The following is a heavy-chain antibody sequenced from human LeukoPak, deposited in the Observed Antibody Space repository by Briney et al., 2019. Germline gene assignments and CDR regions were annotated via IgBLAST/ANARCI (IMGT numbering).Heavy chain of an antibody. J-gene: IGHJ4*02. D-gene: IGHD1-1*01. CDR3: ARGKTTSGMSAGY. CDR2: INQDGSEK. CDR1: GFTFSSYW. V-gene: IGHV3-7*03. Sequence: SGGSLRLSCAASGFTFSSYWMSWVRQAPGKGLEWVVNINQDGSEKYYVDSVKGRFTTSRDNAKNSLSLQMNSLRAEDTAVYYCARGKTTSGMSAGYWGQGTLVTVSP.